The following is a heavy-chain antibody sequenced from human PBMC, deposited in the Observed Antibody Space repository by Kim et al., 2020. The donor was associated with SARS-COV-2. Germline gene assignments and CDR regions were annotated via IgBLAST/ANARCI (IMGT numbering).Heavy chain of an antibody. CDR3: ARLPPQGSYYFDY. J-gene: IGHJ4*02. CDR1: GGTFSSYA. V-gene: IGHV1-69*13. D-gene: IGHD2-2*01. CDR2: IIPIFGTA. Sequence: SVKVSCKASGGTFSSYAISWVRQAPGQGLEWMGGIIPIFGTANYAQKFQGRVTITADESTSTAYMELSSLRSEDTAVYYCARLPPQGSYYFDYWGQGTLVTVSS.